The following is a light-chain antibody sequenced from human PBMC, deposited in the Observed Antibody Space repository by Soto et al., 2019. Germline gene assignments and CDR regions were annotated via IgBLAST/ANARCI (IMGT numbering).Light chain of an antibody. Sequence: EILLTQSPGTLSLCPGERATLSCRASQSVSSSYLAWYQQRPGQAPRLLISDASNRATGIPARFSGSGSGTDFTLTISSLEPEDFAVYYCHQRQYWPPITFGQGTRLEI. CDR3: HQRQYWPPIT. V-gene: IGKV3-11*01. CDR2: DAS. J-gene: IGKJ5*01. CDR1: QSVSSSY.